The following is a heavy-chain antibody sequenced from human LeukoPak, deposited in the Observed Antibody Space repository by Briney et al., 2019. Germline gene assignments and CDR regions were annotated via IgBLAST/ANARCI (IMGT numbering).Heavy chain of an antibody. D-gene: IGHD2-15*01. CDR3: ARDHGCGGGSCYSKIDC. CDR2: ISSSSNHI. CDR1: GFTFSSYS. Sequence: PGGSLRLSCAASGFTFSSYSMNWVRQAPGKGLEWVSSISSSSNHIYYADSVKGRFTISRDNAKNSLFLQMNTLRAEDTAVYYCARDHGCGGGSCYSKIDCWGQGTLVTVSS. J-gene: IGHJ4*02. V-gene: IGHV3-21*01.